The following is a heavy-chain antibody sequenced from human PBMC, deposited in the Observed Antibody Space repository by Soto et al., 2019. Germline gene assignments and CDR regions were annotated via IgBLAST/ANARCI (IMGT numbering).Heavy chain of an antibody. D-gene: IGHD3-3*01. CDR3: ARDKRDLRFLEWSYYFDY. CDR2: ISYDGSNK. J-gene: IGHJ4*02. Sequence: GVSLRLSCAASGFTFSSCAMHWVRQAPGKGLEWVALISYDGSNKYYADSVKGRFTISRDNSKNTLYLQMNSLRAEDTAVYYCARDKRDLRFLEWSYYFDYWGQGTLVTVSS. V-gene: IGHV3-30-3*01. CDR1: GFTFSSCA.